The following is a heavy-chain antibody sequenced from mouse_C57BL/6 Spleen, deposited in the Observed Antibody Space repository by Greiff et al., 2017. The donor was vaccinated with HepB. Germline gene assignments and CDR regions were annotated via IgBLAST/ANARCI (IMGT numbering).Heavy chain of an antibody. J-gene: IGHJ3*01. CDR1: GYTFTDYY. V-gene: IGHV1-76*01. CDR2: IYPGSGNT. CDR3: ARDWDGAY. D-gene: IGHD4-1*01. Sequence: VQLQQSGAELVRPGASVKLSCKASGYTFTDYYINWVKQRPGQGLEWIARIYPGSGNTYYNEKFKGKATLTAEKSSSTAYMQLSSLKSEDSAVYFCARDWDGAYWGQGTLVTVSA.